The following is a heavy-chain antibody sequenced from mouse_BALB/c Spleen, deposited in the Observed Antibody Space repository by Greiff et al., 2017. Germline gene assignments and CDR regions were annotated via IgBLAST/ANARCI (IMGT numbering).Heavy chain of an antibody. CDR3: ARGDRYYAMDY. CDR2: ICAGGST. J-gene: IGHJ4*01. Sequence: VKLVESGPGLVAPSQSLSITCTVSGFSLTSYGVYWVRQPPGKGLEWLGVICAGGSTNYYSALMSRLSISKDNSKSQDFLKMNSLQTDDTAMYYCARGDRYYAMDYWGQGTSVTVSS. CDR1: GFSLTSYG. V-gene: IGHV2-9*02.